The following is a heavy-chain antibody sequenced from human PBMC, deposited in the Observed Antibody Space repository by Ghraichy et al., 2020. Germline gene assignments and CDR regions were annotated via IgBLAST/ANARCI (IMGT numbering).Heavy chain of an antibody. CDR2: IYYNGRT. V-gene: IGHV4-39*01. J-gene: IGHJ4*02. CDR1: GGSISVSTYY. Sequence: SETLSLTCTVSGGSISVSTYYWGWIRQPPGKGLEWIANIYYNGRTYYNPSLKSRVTLDVDTSKNQFSLKLSSVTATDTAVYYCARRRITTANYDFDYWGQGTLVTVSS. D-gene: IGHD3-22*01. CDR3: ARRRITTANYDFDY.